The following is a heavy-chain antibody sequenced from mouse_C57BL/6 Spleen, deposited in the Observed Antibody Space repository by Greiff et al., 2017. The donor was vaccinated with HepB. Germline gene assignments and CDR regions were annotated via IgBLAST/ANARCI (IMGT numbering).Heavy chain of an antibody. CDR3: AGGYDYDVAWFAY. D-gene: IGHD2-4*01. Sequence: QVQLQQSGAELARPGASVKLSCKASGYTFTSYGISWVKQRTGQGLEWIGEIYPRSGNTYYNEKFKGKATLTADKSSSTAYMELRSLTSEDSAVYFCAGGYDYDVAWFAYWGQGTLVTVSA. CDR1: GYTFTSYG. J-gene: IGHJ3*01. CDR2: IYPRSGNT. V-gene: IGHV1-81*01.